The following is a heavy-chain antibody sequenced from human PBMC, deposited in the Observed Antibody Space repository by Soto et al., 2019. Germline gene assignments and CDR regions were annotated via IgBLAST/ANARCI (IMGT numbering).Heavy chain of an antibody. V-gene: IGHV3-33*08. J-gene: IGHJ4*02. CDR1: GFSFSSYG. CDR2: IWYDGSNK. Sequence: GGSLRLSCAASGFSFSSYGMHWVRQAPGKGLEWVAVIWYDGSNKYYADSVKGRFTISRDNSKNTLYLQMNSLRAEDTAVYYCARECPGPDFYDSSGCFDYWGQGTLVTVSS. D-gene: IGHD3-22*01. CDR3: ARECPGPDFYDSSGCFDY.